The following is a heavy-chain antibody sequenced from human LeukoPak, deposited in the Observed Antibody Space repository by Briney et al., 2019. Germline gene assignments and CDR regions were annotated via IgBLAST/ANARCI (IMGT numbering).Heavy chain of an antibody. J-gene: IGHJ3*02. CDR3: ARGSTSDAFDI. Sequence: GGSLRLSCAASGFTFSSYGMHWVRQAPGKGLEWVAVIWYDGSDKYYADSVKGRFTISRDNPKNTLYLQMNSLRAEDTAVYYCARGSTSDAFDIWGQGTMVTVSS. D-gene: IGHD5/OR15-5a*01. CDR2: IWYDGSDK. V-gene: IGHV3-33*01. CDR1: GFTFSSYG.